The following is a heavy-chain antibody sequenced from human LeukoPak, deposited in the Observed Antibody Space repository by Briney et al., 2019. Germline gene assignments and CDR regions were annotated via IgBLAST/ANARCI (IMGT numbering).Heavy chain of an antibody. D-gene: IGHD3-10*01. V-gene: IGHV3-7*03. CDR2: INEDGSVK. J-gene: IGHJ4*02. CDR1: GFTFRHNW. Sequence: GGSLRLSCEVSGFTFRHNWMSWLRQTPGQGLEWLANINEDGSVKYYVDSVKGRFTISRDNAKNSLYLQMNSLRAEDTAVYYCARGMVRGVYDYWGQGTLVTVSS. CDR3: ARGMVRGVYDY.